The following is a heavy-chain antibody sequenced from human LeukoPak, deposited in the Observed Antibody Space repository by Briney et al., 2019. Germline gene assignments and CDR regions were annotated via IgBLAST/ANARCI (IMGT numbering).Heavy chain of an antibody. J-gene: IGHJ4*02. CDR3: ARDMSPTYYYDSSGYYPFDY. CDR1: GYTFTSYY. Sequence: ASVTVPCKASGYTFTSYYMHWVRQAPGQGLEWMGIINPSGGSTSYAQKFQGRVTMTRDTSTSTVYMELSSLRSEDTAVYYCARDMSPTYYYDSSGYYPFDYWGQGTLVTVSS. D-gene: IGHD3-22*01. CDR2: INPSGGST. V-gene: IGHV1-46*01.